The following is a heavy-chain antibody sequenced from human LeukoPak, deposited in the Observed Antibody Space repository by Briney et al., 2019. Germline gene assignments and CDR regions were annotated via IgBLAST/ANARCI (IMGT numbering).Heavy chain of an antibody. CDR3: ARDPKRYVSGNSYPLLFDS. CDR2: VYYSGTT. Sequence: SETLSLTCTVSGGTITTDYWSWIWQPPGKGLEWIGYVYYSGTTNYNPSLKSRVTISVDTSKKQFSLKLSSVTAADTAIYYCARDPKRYVSGNSYPLLFDSWGQGTLVTVSS. CDR1: GGTITTDY. D-gene: IGHD3-10*01. J-gene: IGHJ4*02. V-gene: IGHV4-59*01.